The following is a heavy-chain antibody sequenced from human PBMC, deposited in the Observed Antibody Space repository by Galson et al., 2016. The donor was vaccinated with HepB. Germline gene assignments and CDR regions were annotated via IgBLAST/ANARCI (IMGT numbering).Heavy chain of an antibody. CDR2: IYHSGNA. V-gene: IGHV4-31*03. D-gene: IGHD3-16*01. CDR1: GGSISSGGYY. J-gene: IGHJ4*02. CDR3: ARGGRKGLWGYYFDY. Sequence: PSLTCTVSGGSISSGGYYWSWIRHHPGEGLEWIGYIYHSGNAYYNASLKSRVTISVDTSKNQFFLKLTSLTAADTAVYFCARGGRKGLWGYYFDYWGQGTLVTVSS.